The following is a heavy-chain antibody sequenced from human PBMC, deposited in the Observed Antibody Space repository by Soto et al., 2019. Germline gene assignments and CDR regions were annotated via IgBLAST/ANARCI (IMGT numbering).Heavy chain of an antibody. Sequence: GGSLRLSFAASGFTFSIYAMHWVRQAPGKGLEWVAVISYDGSNKYYADSVKGRFTISRDNSKNTLYLQMNSLRAEDTAVYYCARGLEQLVPDFDYWGQGTLVTVSS. V-gene: IGHV3-30-3*01. CDR2: ISYDGSNK. CDR3: ARGLEQLVPDFDY. D-gene: IGHD6-13*01. CDR1: GFTFSIYA. J-gene: IGHJ4*02.